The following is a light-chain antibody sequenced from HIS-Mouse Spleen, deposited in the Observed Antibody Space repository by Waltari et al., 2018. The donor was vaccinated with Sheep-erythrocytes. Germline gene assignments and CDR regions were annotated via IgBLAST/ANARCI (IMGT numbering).Light chain of an antibody. V-gene: IGLV2-8*01. J-gene: IGLJ2*01. CDR1: SSHVGGYNY. CDR2: EVS. Sequence: QSALTQPPSASGSPGQSVTISCTGTSSHVGGYNYVSWYQQHPGKAPKLMIYEVSKRPSGVPDRFSGSKSGNTASLTVSGLQAEDEADYYCCSYAGSYTLVFGGGTKLTVL. CDR3: CSYAGSYTLV.